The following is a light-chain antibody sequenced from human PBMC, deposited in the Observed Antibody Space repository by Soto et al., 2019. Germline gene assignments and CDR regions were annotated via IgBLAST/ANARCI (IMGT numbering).Light chain of an antibody. V-gene: IGLV2-14*03. J-gene: IGLJ1*01. Sequence: QSALTQPASVSGSPGQSITISCTGTSSDVGAYDFVSWYQQHPDKAPKLLIYEVSNRPSGVSNRFSGSKSVNTATLTSSGLQAEDEADYYCSSYPSSSTRVFGTGTKLTVL. CDR1: SSDVGAYDF. CDR2: EVS. CDR3: SSYPSSSTRV.